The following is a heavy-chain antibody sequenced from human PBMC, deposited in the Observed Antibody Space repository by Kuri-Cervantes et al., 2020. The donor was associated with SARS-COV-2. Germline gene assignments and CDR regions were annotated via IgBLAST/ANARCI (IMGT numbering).Heavy chain of an antibody. CDR1: GFTFGDYA. CDR3: TSEKQLGPSYGRSQRLDY. D-gene: IGHD6-6*01. CDR2: IRSKAYGGTT. V-gene: IGHV3-49*04. J-gene: IGHJ4*02. Sequence: GESLKISCTASGFTFGDYAMSWVRQAPGKGLEWVGFIRSKAYGGTTEYAASMKGRFTISRDDSKSIAYLQMNSLKTEDTAVYYCTSEKQLGPSYGRSQRLDYWGQGTLVTVSS.